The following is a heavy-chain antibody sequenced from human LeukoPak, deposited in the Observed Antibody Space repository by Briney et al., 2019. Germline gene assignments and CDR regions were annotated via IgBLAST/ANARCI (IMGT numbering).Heavy chain of an antibody. Sequence: PGGSLRLSCAASGFTFSSYAMSWARQAPGKGLEWVSAISGSGGSTYYADSVKGRFTISRDNSKNTLYLQMNSLRAEDTAVYYCAKGGSLTTVTHFDYWGQGTLVTVSS. CDR1: GFTFSSYA. D-gene: IGHD4-17*01. J-gene: IGHJ4*02. V-gene: IGHV3-23*01. CDR3: AKGGSLTTVTHFDY. CDR2: ISGSGGST.